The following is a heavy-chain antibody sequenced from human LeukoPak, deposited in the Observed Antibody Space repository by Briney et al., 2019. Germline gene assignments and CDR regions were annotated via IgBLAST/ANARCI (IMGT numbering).Heavy chain of an antibody. CDR3: AKDPNRGYDYTFDC. Sequence: GGSLRLSCAASGFTFDDYAMHWVRQGPGKGLEWVSGISWNSGRIDYADSVKGRFTISRDNANNSLYLQMYSLRAEDTALYYCAKDPNRGYDYTFDCWGQGTLVTVSS. CDR2: ISWNSGRI. J-gene: IGHJ4*02. V-gene: IGHV3-9*01. CDR1: GFTFDDYA. D-gene: IGHD5-12*01.